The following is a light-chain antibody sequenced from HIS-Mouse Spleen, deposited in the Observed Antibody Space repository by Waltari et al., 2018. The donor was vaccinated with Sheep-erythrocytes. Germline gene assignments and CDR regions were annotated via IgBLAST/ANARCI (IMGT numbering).Light chain of an antibody. V-gene: IGKV3-20*01. CDR1: QSVSSSY. CDR3: QQYNSYSPLT. Sequence: EIVLTQSPGTLSLSPGERATLSCRASQSVSSSYLAWYQQKPGQAPRLLIYGASSLQSGVPSRFSGSGSGTDFTLTISSLQPDDFATYYCQQYNSYSPLTFGGGTKVEIK. J-gene: IGKJ4*01. CDR2: GAS.